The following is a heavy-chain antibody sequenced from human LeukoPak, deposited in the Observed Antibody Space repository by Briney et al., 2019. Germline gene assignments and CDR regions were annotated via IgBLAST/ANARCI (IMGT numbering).Heavy chain of an antibody. J-gene: IGHJ4*02. CDR2: ISGGGDAT. CDR1: DFSFITYA. CDR3: ARDSSMLRGPLVIYYFDF. Sequence: GSLRLSCAASDFSFITYAMSWVRQAPGKGLEWVSTISGGGDATYYADSAKGRFTISRDNSKNTLYLQMNSLRVEDTAVYYCARDSSMLRGPLVIYYFDFWGQGTLVTVSS. D-gene: IGHD3-10*01. V-gene: IGHV3-23*01.